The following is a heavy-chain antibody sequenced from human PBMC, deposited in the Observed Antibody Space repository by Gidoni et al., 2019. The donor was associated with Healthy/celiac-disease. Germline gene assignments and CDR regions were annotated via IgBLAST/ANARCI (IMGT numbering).Heavy chain of an antibody. CDR2: IYSGGST. V-gene: IGHV3-66*01. D-gene: IGHD5-18*01. J-gene: IGHJ4*02. CDR1: GFTVSSNY. CDR3: ARDYSSEDYFDY. Sequence: EVPLVESGGGLVQPGGSLRLSCAASGFTVSSNYMSWVRQAPGKGLEWVSVIYSGGSTYYADSVKGRFTISRDNSKNTLYLQMNSLRAEDTAVYYCARDYSSEDYFDYWGQGTLVTVSS.